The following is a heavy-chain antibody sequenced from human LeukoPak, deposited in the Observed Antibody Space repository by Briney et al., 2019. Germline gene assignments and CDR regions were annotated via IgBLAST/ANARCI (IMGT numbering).Heavy chain of an antibody. V-gene: IGHV3-66*01. CDR1: GFTVSSNY. D-gene: IGHD5-12*01. J-gene: IGHJ6*02. CDR3: ARDIPKGRDGYKGYYYYGMDV. CDR2: IYSGGST. Sequence: GGSLRLSCAASGFTVSSNYMSWVRQAPGKGLEWVSVIYSGGSTCYADSVKGRFTISRDNSKNTLYLQMNSLRAEDTAVYYCARDIPKGRDGYKGYYYYGMDVWGQGTTVTVSS.